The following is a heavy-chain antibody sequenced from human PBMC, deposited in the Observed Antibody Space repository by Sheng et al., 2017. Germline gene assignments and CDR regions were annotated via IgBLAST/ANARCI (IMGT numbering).Heavy chain of an antibody. CDR1: GGTFSSYA. Sequence: QVQLVQSGAEVKKPGSSVKVSCKASGGTFSSYAISWVRQAPGQGLEWMGGIIPIFGTANYAQKFQGRVTITTDESTSTAYMELSSLRSEDTAVYYCARDLSRYSGSYYAFYIWAEGRMVTVSS. V-gene: IGHV1-69*05. CDR3: ARDLSRYSGSYYAFYI. CDR2: IIPIFGTA. J-gene: IGHJ3*02. D-gene: IGHD1-26*01.